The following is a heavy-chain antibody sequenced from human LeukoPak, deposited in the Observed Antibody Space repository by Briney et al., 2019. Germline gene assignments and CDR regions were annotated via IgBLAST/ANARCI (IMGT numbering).Heavy chain of an antibody. Sequence: SVKVSCKASGYTFTSYGISWVRQAPGQGLEWMGGIAPIFGTANYAQKFQGRVTITAVESMSTAYMELSSLRSEDTAVYYCARGWLAETTVVTPYNYWGQGTLVTVSS. D-gene: IGHD4-23*01. V-gene: IGHV1-69*13. J-gene: IGHJ4*02. CDR2: IAPIFGTA. CDR3: ARGWLAETTVVTPYNY. CDR1: GYTFTSYG.